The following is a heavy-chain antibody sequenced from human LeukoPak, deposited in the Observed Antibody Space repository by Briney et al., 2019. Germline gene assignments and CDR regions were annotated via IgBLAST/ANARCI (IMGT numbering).Heavy chain of an antibody. CDR2: TSYDGNKK. Sequence: GGSLRLSCAASGFTFSNYAMNWVRQAPGKGLEWVAVTSYDGNKKYYADSVKGRFTISRDNSKNTLYLQMNSLRAEDTAVYYCARWKSLKGTFDYWGQGTLVTVSS. V-gene: IGHV3-30*04. CDR1: GFTFSNYA. J-gene: IGHJ4*02. D-gene: IGHD1-7*01. CDR3: ARWKSLKGTFDY.